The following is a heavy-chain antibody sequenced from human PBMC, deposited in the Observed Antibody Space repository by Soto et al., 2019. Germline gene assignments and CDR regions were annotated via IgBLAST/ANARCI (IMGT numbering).Heavy chain of an antibody. CDR3: ARLYYYDSSGSGY. CDR1: GYTFTGYY. Sequence: ASVKVSCKASGYTFTGYYMHWLRQAPGQGLEWMGWINPNSGGPNYAQKFQGRVTMTRDTSISTAYMELSRLRSDDTAVYYCARLYYYDSSGSGYWGQGTLVTVSS. V-gene: IGHV1-2*02. D-gene: IGHD3-22*01. CDR2: INPNSGGP. J-gene: IGHJ4*02.